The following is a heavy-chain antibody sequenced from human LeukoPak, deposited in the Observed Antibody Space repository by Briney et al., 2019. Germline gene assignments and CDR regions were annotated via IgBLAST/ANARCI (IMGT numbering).Heavy chain of an antibody. CDR2: IGWDESTT. J-gene: IGHJ6*02. CDR1: GLSIGDNS. Sequence: GGSLRLSCAASGLSIGDNSMHWVRQAPGKGLEWVSLIGWDESTTYYSDSVKGRFTVSRDSSKNSLHLQMNSLRTEDTALYYCARGPNRWWVVSRNWGMDVWGQGTTVTVSS. V-gene: IGHV3-43*01. D-gene: IGHD2-15*01. CDR3: ARGPNRWWVVSRNWGMDV.